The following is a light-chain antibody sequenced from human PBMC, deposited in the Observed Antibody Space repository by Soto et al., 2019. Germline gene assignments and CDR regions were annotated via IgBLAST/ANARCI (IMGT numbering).Light chain of an antibody. CDR2: AAS. CDR3: QQYNRYPRT. Sequence: DIQMTQFPSSLSASVGDRVNITCRASQGISTWLAWYQQKPERAPKSLIYAASRLQSGVPPRFSGSGSETDLTLTIRSLQPEDFATYYCQQYNRYPRTFGQGTKVEIK. CDR1: QGISTW. V-gene: IGKV1D-16*01. J-gene: IGKJ1*01.